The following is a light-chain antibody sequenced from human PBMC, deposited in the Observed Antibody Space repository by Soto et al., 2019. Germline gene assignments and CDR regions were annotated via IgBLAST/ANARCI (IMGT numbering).Light chain of an antibody. CDR2: SNN. J-gene: IGLJ2*01. Sequence: ALTQPPSASGTPGQKVFISCSGSSSNIGGTNYAYWYQQLPGAAPKLLMHSNNLRPSGVPERISGSKFGTAASLAISGLRSEDEAVYYCASWDDRLGAVIFGGGTKVTVL. CDR3: ASWDDRLGAVI. CDR1: SSNIGGTNY. V-gene: IGLV1-47*02.